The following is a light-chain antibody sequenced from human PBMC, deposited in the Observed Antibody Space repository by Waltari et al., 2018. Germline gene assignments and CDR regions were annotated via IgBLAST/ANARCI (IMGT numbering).Light chain of an antibody. Sequence: QSVLTQPPSASGTPGQRVTISCSGPDSNIGANPVNWHQQLPGTAPNLLIYSNDHRPSGVPDRFSGSKSGTSASLAISGLQSEDEADYYCATWDDSLNGWVFGGGTKLTVL. CDR1: DSNIGANP. J-gene: IGLJ3*02. V-gene: IGLV1-44*01. CDR3: ATWDDSLNGWV. CDR2: SND.